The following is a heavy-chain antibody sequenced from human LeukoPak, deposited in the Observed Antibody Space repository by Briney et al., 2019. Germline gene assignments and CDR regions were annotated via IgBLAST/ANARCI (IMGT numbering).Heavy chain of an antibody. CDR1: GFTVSSNY. Sequence: PGGSLRLSCAASGFTVSSNYMSWVRQAPGKGLEWVSVIYSGGSTYYADSVKGRFTISRDNSKNTLYLQMNSLRAEDTAVYYCARTIILHYDSSGYYSDWGQGTLVTVSS. D-gene: IGHD3-22*01. J-gene: IGHJ4*02. CDR3: ARTIILHYDSSGYYSD. CDR2: IYSGGST. V-gene: IGHV3-53*01.